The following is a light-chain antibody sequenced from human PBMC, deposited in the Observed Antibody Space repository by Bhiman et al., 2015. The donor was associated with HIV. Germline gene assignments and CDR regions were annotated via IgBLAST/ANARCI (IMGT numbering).Light chain of an antibody. Sequence: QSALTQPASVSGSPGQSITISCTGTSSDVGNYNYVSWYQQHPGKAPKLMIYDVSKRPSGVSNRFSGSKSGNTASLTISGLQAEDEADYYCSSKTTSPTFHVLFGGGTKLTVL. V-gene: IGLV2-14*01. CDR3: SSKTTSPTFHVL. CDR2: DVS. J-gene: IGLJ2*01. CDR1: SSDVGNYNY.